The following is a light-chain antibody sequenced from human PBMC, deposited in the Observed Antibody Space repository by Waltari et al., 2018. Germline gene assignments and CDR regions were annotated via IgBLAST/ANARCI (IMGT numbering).Light chain of an antibody. CDR3: QQYNDWPLT. CDR1: EGLSIK. J-gene: IGKJ4*01. V-gene: IGKV3-15*01. CDR2: GAS. Sequence: EVVMTQSPTALSVSPGERATLSCRASEGLSIKLAWYQQQPGQAPRLLIYGASTRATGIPARFSGSGSATEFTLTISSLQSEDFAVYYCQQYNDWPLTFGGGTKVEIK.